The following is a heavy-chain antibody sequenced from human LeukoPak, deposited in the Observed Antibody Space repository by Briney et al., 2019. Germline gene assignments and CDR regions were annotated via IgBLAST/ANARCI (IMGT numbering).Heavy chain of an antibody. D-gene: IGHD6-19*01. J-gene: IGHJ6*03. CDR2: ISSDGSST. CDR1: GFTFSSYW. V-gene: IGHV3-74*01. CDR3: ARDHLSSGSSPDYYYYYMDV. Sequence: GGSLRLSCAASGFTFSSYWMHWVRQAPGKGLVWVSRISSDGSSTSYADSVKGRFTISRDNAKNTLYLQMNSLRAEDTALYYCARDHLSSGSSPDYYYYYMDVWGKGTTVTISS.